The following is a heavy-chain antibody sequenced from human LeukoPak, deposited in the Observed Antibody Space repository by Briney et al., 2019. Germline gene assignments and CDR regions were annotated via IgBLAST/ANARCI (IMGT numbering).Heavy chain of an antibody. CDR1: GFTFSNYA. D-gene: IGHD3-10*01. V-gene: IGHV3-23*01. Sequence: PGGSLRLSCAAFGFTFSNYAMTWVRQAPGMGLEWVSSISGSGSSSYYADSVKGRFTVSRDNSKNTLHLQMNSLRAEDTAVYYCAKDFLYNVVDYWGQGTLVAVSS. J-gene: IGHJ4*02. CDR3: AKDFLYNVVDY. CDR2: ISGSGSSS.